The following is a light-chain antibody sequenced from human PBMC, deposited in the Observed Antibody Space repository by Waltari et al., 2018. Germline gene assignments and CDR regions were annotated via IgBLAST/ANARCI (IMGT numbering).Light chain of an antibody. CDR3: QVWDSSSDPI. Sequence: SYVLSQSPSVSVAPGQTARITCGGDRVKSTSLHWYQQKPGQPPLLVIYDETDRPSGIPGRFSVSLSGSTATLTIRRVEAGDEADYYCQVWDSSSDPIFGGGTKLTVL. CDR1: RVKSTS. J-gene: IGLJ2*01. CDR2: DET. V-gene: IGLV3-21*02.